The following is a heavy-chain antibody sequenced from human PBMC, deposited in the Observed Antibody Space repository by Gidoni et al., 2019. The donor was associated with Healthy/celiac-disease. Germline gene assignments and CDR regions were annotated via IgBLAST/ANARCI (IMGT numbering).Heavy chain of an antibody. CDR3: ARRQLVGVDDAFDI. J-gene: IGHJ3*02. Sequence: EVQLVESGGGLVQPGGSLRLSCAASGFTFSSYDMHWVRQATGKGLEWVSAIGTAGDTYYPGSVKGRFTISRENAKNSLYLQMNSLRAGDTAVYYCARRQLVGVDDAFDIWGQGTMVTVSS. CDR2: IGTAGDT. V-gene: IGHV3-13*01. CDR1: GFTFSSYD. D-gene: IGHD6-6*01.